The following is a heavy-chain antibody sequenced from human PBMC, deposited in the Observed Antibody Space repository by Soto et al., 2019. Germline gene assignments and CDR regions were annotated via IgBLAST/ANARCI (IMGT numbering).Heavy chain of an antibody. Sequence: QVQLVESGGGVVQPGRSLRLSCAASGFTFSSYGMHWVRQAPGKGLEWVAVISYDGSNKYYADSVKGRFTISRDNSKNTLYLQMNSLRAEDTAVYYCAKALAGWGANYYYYGMDVWGQGTTVTVSS. CDR2: ISYDGSNK. J-gene: IGHJ6*02. CDR3: AKALAGWGANYYYYGMDV. V-gene: IGHV3-30*18. CDR1: GFTFSSYG. D-gene: IGHD3-16*01.